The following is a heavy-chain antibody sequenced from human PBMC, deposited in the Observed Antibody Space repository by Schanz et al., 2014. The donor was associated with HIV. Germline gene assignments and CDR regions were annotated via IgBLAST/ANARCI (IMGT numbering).Heavy chain of an antibody. J-gene: IGHJ3*02. V-gene: IGHV3-23*01. CDR3: AQMGAFAAFDI. CDR1: EFPFSHNA. Sequence: EALLLESGGGLVQPGGSLRLSCRGSEFPFSHNAMTWVRQAPGKGLQWVSSITDSGDKTDYTDSVKGRFTISRDNSRNTLFLQMDSLRVDDTAVYYGAQMGAFAAFDIWGHGTVVTVSS. CDR2: ITDSGDKT. D-gene: IGHD3-16*01.